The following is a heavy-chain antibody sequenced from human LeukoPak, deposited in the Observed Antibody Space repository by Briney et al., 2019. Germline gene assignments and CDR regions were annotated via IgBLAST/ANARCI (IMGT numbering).Heavy chain of an antibody. CDR2: IYYSGST. CDR3: ARSFRGYSQGYYYCAMDV. Sequence: SETLPLTRTVSGGSISTYYWTWIRQPPGKGLEWMGYIYYSGSTNYNPSLKSRVIMSQDTSTNQFSLQVNSVTAADSAVYYCARSFRGYSQGYYYCAMDVWGQVSTVTVFS. CDR1: GGSISTYY. V-gene: IGHV4-59*01. J-gene: IGHJ6*02. D-gene: IGHD5-18*01.